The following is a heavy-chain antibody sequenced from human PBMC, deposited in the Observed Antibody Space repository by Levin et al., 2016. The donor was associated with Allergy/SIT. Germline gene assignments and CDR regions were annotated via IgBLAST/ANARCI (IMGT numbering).Heavy chain of an antibody. CDR3: ARDTTMVRGVILDSDY. D-gene: IGHD3-10*01. J-gene: IGHJ4*02. V-gene: IGHV3-74*01. CDR2: INSDGSST. Sequence: WIRQPPGKGLVWVSRINSDGSSTSYADSVKGRFTISRDNAKNTLYLQMNSLRAEDTAVYYCARDTTMVRGVILDSDYWGQGTLVTVS.